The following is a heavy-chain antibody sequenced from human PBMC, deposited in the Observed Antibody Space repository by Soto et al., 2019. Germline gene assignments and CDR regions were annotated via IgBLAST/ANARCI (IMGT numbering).Heavy chain of an antibody. CDR3: ARTPRGGGYSYGYDYGFEY. D-gene: IGHD5-18*01. CDR1: GGSISSSSYY. J-gene: IGHJ4*02. V-gene: IGHV4-39*01. Sequence: SETLSLTCTVSGGSISSSSYYWGWIRQPPGKGLEWIGSMYYSGSTYYNPSLKSRVTISVDTSKNQFSLKLSSVTAADTAVYYCARTPRGGGYSYGYDYGFEYWGQGSLVT. CDR2: MYYSGST.